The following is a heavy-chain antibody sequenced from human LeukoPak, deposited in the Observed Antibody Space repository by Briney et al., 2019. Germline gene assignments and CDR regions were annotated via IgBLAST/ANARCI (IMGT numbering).Heavy chain of an antibody. Sequence: ASVKVSCKASGYTFTSYAIHWVRQATGQGLEWMGWMNPNSGNTGYAQKFQGRVTMTRNTSISTAYMELSSLRSEDTAVYYCARGPLRLSGYQLLSNWFDPWGQGTLVTVSS. CDR1: GYTFTSYA. J-gene: IGHJ5*02. D-gene: IGHD2-2*01. CDR3: ARGPLRLSGYQLLSNWFDP. V-gene: IGHV1-8*02. CDR2: MNPNSGNT.